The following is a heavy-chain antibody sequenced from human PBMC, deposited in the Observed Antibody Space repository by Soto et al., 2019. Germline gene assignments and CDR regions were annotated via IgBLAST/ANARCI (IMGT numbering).Heavy chain of an antibody. D-gene: IGHD2-21*02. V-gene: IGHV3-20*04. Sequence: EVQLMESEGGVVRPGGSLRLSCAASGFTFDDYGMSWVSQAPGKGLEWVSGVNWNGGSTGYADSVKGRFTISRDNAKNSLYLQMNSLRAEDTALYYCARSGGDHYYYYGMDVWGQGTTVTVSS. CDR2: VNWNGGST. CDR1: GFTFDDYG. J-gene: IGHJ6*02. CDR3: ARSGGDHYYYYGMDV.